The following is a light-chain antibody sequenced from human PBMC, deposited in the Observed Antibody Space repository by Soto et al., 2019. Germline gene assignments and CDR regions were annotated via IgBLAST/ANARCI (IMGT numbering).Light chain of an antibody. Sequence: EIVMTQSPAPLSVSPCERAGLSFSASQSISSDLAWYQQKPGQAPRLLIYGSARAAGIPARFSGSGSETDFTLTISSLEPEDFAVYYCQQRSDWPLTFGQGTRWRL. J-gene: IGKJ5*01. CDR1: QSISSD. CDR2: GS. CDR3: QQRSDWPLT. V-gene: IGKV3-15*01.